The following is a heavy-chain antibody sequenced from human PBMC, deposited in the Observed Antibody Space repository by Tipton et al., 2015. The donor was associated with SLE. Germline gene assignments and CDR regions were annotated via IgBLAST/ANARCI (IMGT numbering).Heavy chain of an antibody. J-gene: IGHJ5*02. Sequence: TLSLTCTVSGGSISSYYWSWIRQPPGKGLEWIGSIYYSGSTYYNPSLKSRVTISVDTSKNQFSLKLSSVTAADTAVYYCARAGGDGDTNWFDPWGQGTLVTVSS. CDR2: IYYSGST. D-gene: IGHD4-17*01. CDR1: GGSISSYY. CDR3: ARAGGDGDTNWFDP. V-gene: IGHV4-59*01.